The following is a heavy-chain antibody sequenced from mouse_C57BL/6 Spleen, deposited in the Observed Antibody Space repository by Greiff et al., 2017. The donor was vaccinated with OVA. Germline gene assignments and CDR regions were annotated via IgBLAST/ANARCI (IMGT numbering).Heavy chain of an antibody. CDR2: INPYNGGT. CDR1: GYTFTDYY. J-gene: IGHJ4*01. D-gene: IGHD4-1*01. V-gene: IGHV1-19*01. CDR3: ARWGKLEKYAMDY. Sequence: VQLQQSGPVLVKPGASVKMSCKASGYTFTDYYMNWVKQSHGKSLEWIGVINPYNGGTSYNQKFKGKATLTVDKSSSTAYMELNSLTSEDSAVYYCARWGKLEKYAMDYWGQGTSVTVSS.